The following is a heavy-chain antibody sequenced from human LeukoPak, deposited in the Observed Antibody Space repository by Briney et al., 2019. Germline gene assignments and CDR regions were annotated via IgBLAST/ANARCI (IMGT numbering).Heavy chain of an antibody. Sequence: PGRSLRLSCAASGFTFDDYAMHWVRQAPGKGLEWVSGISWNSGSIGYADSVKGRFTISRDNAKNSLYLQMNSLRAEDTALYYCAKDPFGELPPYYFDYWGQGTLVTVSS. J-gene: IGHJ4*02. CDR1: GFTFDDYA. V-gene: IGHV3-9*01. CDR2: ISWNSGSI. CDR3: AKDPFGELPPYYFDY. D-gene: IGHD3-10*01.